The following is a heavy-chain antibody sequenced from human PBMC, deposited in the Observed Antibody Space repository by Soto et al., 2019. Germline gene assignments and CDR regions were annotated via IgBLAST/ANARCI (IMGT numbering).Heavy chain of an antibody. CDR1: GFTLSDYW. D-gene: IGHD6-19*01. CDR2: ISVDGGDT. J-gene: IGHJ4*02. Sequence: GGSLRLSCAASGFTLSDYWMHWVRQVPGKGLLWVSRISVDGGDTTYADSVKGRFTISRDNAKNSLYLQMNSLRAEDTAVYYCARSDYSSGWYGDYFDQRGQGTLVTVSS. V-gene: IGHV3-74*01. CDR3: ARSDYSSGWYGDYFDQ.